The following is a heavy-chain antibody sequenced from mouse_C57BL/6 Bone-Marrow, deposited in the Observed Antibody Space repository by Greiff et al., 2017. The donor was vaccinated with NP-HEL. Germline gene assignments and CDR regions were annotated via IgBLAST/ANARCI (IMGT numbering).Heavy chain of an antibody. V-gene: IGHV1-22*01. CDR3: AREDDYDRGAWFAY. Sequence: EVQGVESGPELVKPGASVKMSCKASGYTFTDYNMHWVKQSHGKSLEWIGYINPNNGGTSYKQKFKGKATLTVNKSSSTAYMELRSLTSADSAVYYCAREDDYDRGAWFAYWGQGTLVTVSA. CDR2: INPNNGGT. J-gene: IGHJ3*01. D-gene: IGHD2-4*01. CDR1: GYTFTDYN.